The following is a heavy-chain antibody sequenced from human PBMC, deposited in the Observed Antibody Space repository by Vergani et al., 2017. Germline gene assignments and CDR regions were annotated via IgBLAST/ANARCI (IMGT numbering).Heavy chain of an antibody. Sequence: QITLKESGPTLVKPTQTLTLTCTFSGFSLTTRGVAVGWIRQPPGKALGWLAIVFWDDDKRYSPSLRNRVTITRDTSRNQVVLTMTNIDPVDTATYYCTHRPDCSVGHCYEDYWGQGTLVTVSS. D-gene: IGHD2-15*01. CDR1: GFSLTTRGVA. CDR3: THRPDCSVGHCYEDY. J-gene: IGHJ4*02. V-gene: IGHV2-5*02. CDR2: VFWDDDK.